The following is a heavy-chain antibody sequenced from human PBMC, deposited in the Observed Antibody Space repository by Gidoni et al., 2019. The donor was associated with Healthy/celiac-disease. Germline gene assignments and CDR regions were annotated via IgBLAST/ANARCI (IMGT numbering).Heavy chain of an antibody. Sequence: QVQLVESGGGVVQPGRSLRRSCAASGFTFSSNGMHWVRQAPGKGLEWVAVIWYDGSNKYYADSVKGRFTISRDNSKNTLYLQMNSLRAEDTAVYYCARDKMSSNDAFDIWGQGTMVTVSS. J-gene: IGHJ3*02. CDR2: IWYDGSNK. V-gene: IGHV3-33*01. CDR1: GFTFSSNG. CDR3: ARDKMSSNDAFDI. D-gene: IGHD2-15*01.